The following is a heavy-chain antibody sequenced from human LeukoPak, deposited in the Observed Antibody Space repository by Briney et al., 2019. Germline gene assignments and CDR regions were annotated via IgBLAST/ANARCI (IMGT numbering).Heavy chain of an antibody. Sequence: SETLSLTCAVYGGSFRDYFWGWIPQPPGKGLEGIGEINHSGRTYYNPSLKSRVTISVDTSKNQFSLNLSSVTAADTAVYYCARDVVVVPAAIHYGMDVWGQGTTVTVSS. CDR1: GGSFRDYF. CDR3: ARDVVVVPAAIHYGMDV. D-gene: IGHD2-2*01. J-gene: IGHJ6*02. V-gene: IGHV4-34*01. CDR2: INHSGRT.